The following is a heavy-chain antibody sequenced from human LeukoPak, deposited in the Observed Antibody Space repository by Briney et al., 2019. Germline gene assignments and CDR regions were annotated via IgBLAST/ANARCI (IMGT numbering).Heavy chain of an antibody. CDR3: ARADGYYDILTGYYLVAEYFQH. CDR1: GYTFTGYY. J-gene: IGHJ1*01. V-gene: IGHV1-2*02. D-gene: IGHD3-9*01. Sequence: ASVKVSRKASGYTFTGYYMHWVRQAPGQGLEWMGWINPNGGGTNYAQKFQGRVTMTRDTSISTAYMELSRLRSDDTAVYYCARADGYYDILTGYYLVAEYFQHWGQGTLVTVSS. CDR2: INPNGGGT.